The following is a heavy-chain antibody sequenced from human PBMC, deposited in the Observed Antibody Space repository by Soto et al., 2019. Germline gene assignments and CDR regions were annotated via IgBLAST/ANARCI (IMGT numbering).Heavy chain of an antibody. V-gene: IGHV3-66*01. CDR2: IYSGGST. CDR1: GCTVSSNY. J-gene: IGHJ6*03. CDR3: AREGAYSSSWPYYSYYLDV. Sequence: PVGSLRLSCAASGCTVSSNYMSWFLQAPGKGLEWVSVIYSGGSTYYADSVKGRFTISRDNSKNTLYLQMNSLRAEDTAVYYCAREGAYSSSWPYYSYYLDVWAKGTTVTVSS. D-gene: IGHD6-13*01.